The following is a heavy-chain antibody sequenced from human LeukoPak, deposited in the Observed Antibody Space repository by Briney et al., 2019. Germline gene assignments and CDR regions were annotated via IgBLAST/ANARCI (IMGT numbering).Heavy chain of an antibody. V-gene: IGHV4-30-2*01. CDR1: GGSISSGGYS. J-gene: IGHJ2*01. Sequence: SQNLSLNCAVSGGSISSGGYSWRWIRQPPGKGLEWIGYIYHSGSTYYNPSLKSRVTISVDRSKNQFSLKLSSVTAADTAVYYCAREGYDILTGIGYFDLWGRGTLVTVSS. CDR2: IYHSGST. D-gene: IGHD3-9*01. CDR3: AREGYDILTGIGYFDL.